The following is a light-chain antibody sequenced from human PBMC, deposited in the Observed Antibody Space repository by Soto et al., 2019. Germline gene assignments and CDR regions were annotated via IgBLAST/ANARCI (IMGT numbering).Light chain of an antibody. V-gene: IGKV3-20*01. Sequence: EIVLTQSPGTLSLPPGERATLSCRASQSVSSSYLAWYQQKPGQAPRLLIYGASSRATGIPDRISGSGSGTDFTLTISRLEPDDFAVYYCQQYGSSPWTFGQGTKVEIK. J-gene: IGKJ1*01. CDR2: GAS. CDR3: QQYGSSPWT. CDR1: QSVSSSY.